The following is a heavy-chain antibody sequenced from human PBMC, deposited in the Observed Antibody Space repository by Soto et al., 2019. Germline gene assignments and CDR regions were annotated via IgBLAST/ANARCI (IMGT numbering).Heavy chain of an antibody. V-gene: IGHV1-18*04. Sequence: QVQLVQSGPDLKRPGASMKVSCKASGYTFTSYGISWVRQAPGQGLEWMAWISPLKGRTQYSQKAQVSVTLSTDTSSNTAYMEMTTLRVDDTAVYFCAMDYGDRPEYFKHWGQGPLVTVS. D-gene: IGHD4-17*01. J-gene: IGHJ1*01. CDR3: AMDYGDRPEYFKH. CDR1: GYTFTSYG. CDR2: ISPLKGRT.